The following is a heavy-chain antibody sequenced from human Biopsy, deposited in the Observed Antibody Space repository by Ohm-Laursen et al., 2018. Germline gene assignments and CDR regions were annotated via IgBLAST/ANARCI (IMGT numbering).Heavy chain of an antibody. J-gene: IGHJ6*02. CDR3: ARDSGILNYGNFKYYHYYGMDV. Sequence: PSETLSLTCRVSGDSVTKYYWSWIRQPPGKGLEWIGHIYYSVMTNYNPSLQSRVSISVDTSRNQVSLTLRSVTAADTAVYYCARDSGILNYGNFKYYHYYGMDVWGQGTKVTVSS. CDR1: GDSVTKYY. D-gene: IGHD4-11*01. CDR2: IYYSVMT. V-gene: IGHV4-59*02.